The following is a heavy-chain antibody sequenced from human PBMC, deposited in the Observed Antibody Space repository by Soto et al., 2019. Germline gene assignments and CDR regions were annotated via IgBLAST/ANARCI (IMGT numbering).Heavy chain of an antibody. J-gene: IGHJ6*02. CDR2: INPSGGST. Sequence: ASVKVSCKASGYTFTSYYMHWVRQAPGQGLEWMGIINPSGGSTSYAQKFRGRVTMTRDTSTSTVYMELSSLRSEDTAVYYCARDYRGDIVVVPAARPLYYYYYYGMDVWGQGTTVTVSS. V-gene: IGHV1-46*01. CDR3: ARDYRGDIVVVPAARPLYYYYYYGMDV. D-gene: IGHD2-2*01. CDR1: GYTFTSYY.